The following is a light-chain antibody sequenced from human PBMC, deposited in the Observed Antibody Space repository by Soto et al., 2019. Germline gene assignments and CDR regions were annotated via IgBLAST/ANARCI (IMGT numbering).Light chain of an antibody. V-gene: IGLV2-8*01. Sequence: QSALTQPASVSGSPGQSITISCTGTSGDVGGYKYVSWYQQHPGKAPKLMIYEVNNRPSGVPNRFSGSKSGNTASLTVSGLQAEDEADYYCSSYAGSNNLVFGGGTKLTVL. CDR2: EVN. CDR3: SSYAGSNNLV. J-gene: IGLJ2*01. CDR1: SGDVGGYKY.